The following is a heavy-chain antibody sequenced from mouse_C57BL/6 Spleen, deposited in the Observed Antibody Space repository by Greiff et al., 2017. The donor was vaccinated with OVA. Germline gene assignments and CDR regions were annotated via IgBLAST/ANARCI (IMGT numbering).Heavy chain of an antibody. CDR1: GYTFTSYG. D-gene: IGHD4-1*01. V-gene: IGHV1-81*01. CDR2: IYPRSGNT. Sequence: VQRVESGAELARPGASVKLSCKASGYTFTSYGISWVKQRTGQGLEWIGEIYPRSGNTYYNEKFKGKATLTADKSSSTAYMELRSLTSEDSAVYFCARSELTGIDYWGQGTTLTVSS. CDR3: ARSELTGIDY. J-gene: IGHJ2*01.